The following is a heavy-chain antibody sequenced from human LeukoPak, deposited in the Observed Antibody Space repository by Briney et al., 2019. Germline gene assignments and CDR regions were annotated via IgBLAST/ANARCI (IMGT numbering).Heavy chain of an antibody. Sequence: SETLSLTCTVSGGSISSYYWSWIRQPPGKGLEWIGYIYYSGSTNYNPSLKSRVTISVDTSKNQFSLKLSSVTAADTAVDYCARVGCSGGSCYADYWGQGTLVTVSS. CDR1: GGSISSYY. J-gene: IGHJ4*02. CDR3: ARVGCSGGSCYADY. D-gene: IGHD2-15*01. CDR2: IYYSGST. V-gene: IGHV4-59*01.